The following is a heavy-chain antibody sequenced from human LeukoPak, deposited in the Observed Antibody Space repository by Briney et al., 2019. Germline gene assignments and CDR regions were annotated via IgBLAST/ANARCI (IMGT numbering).Heavy chain of an antibody. D-gene: IGHD6-19*01. V-gene: IGHV3-23*01. CDR2: ISGSGGST. CDR1: GFTFSSYA. CDR3: ARDLGWYIKYGMDV. Sequence: GGSLRLSCAASGFTFSSYAMSWVRQAPGKGLEWVSAISGSGGSTYYADSVKGRFTISRDNSKNTLHLQMNSLRAEDTAVYYCARDLGWYIKYGMDVWGQGTTVTVSS. J-gene: IGHJ6*02.